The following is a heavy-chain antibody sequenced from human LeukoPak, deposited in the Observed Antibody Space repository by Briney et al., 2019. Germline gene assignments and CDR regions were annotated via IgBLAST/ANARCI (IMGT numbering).Heavy chain of an antibody. CDR2: ISGSGGST. Sequence: GGSLRLSCAASGFTFSSYAMSWVRQAPGKGLEWVSAISGSGGSTYYADSVKGRFTISRDNSKNTLYLQMNSLRAEDTAVYYCARDRYCSSTSCQPGDYWGQGTLVTVSS. D-gene: IGHD2-2*01. J-gene: IGHJ4*02. V-gene: IGHV3-23*01. CDR3: ARDRYCSSTSCQPGDY. CDR1: GFTFSSYA.